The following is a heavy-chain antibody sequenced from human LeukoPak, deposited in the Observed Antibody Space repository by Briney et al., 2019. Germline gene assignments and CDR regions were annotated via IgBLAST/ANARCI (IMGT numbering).Heavy chain of an antibody. CDR3: ARENDSSFDY. J-gene: IGHJ4*02. CDR1: GLTVSSNY. Sequence: GGSMRLSCAASGLTVSSNYMSWVRQAPGKGLEWVSVIYSGGSTYYADSVKGRFTISRDNSKNTLYLQMNSLRAEDTAVYYCARENDSSFDYWGQGTLVTVSS. V-gene: IGHV3-53*01. CDR2: IYSGGST. D-gene: IGHD1-1*01.